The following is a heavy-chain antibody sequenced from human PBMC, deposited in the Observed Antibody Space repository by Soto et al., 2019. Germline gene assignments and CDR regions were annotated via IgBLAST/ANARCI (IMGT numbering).Heavy chain of an antibody. CDR2: IYYSGST. J-gene: IGHJ6*02. V-gene: IGHV4-39*01. Sequence: SETLSLTCTVSGGSISSSSYYWGWIRQPPGKGLEWIGSIYYSGSTYYNPSLKSRVTISVDTSKNQFSLKLSSVTAADTAVYYWARHVGGVGGGYGRDVWGQGTTVT. D-gene: IGHD1-26*01. CDR3: ARHVGGVGGGYGRDV. CDR1: GGSISSSSYY.